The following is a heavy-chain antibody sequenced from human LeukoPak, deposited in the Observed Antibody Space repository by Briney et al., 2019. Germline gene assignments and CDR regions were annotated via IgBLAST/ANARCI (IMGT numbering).Heavy chain of an antibody. Sequence: GGSLRLSCTASGFTFGEYGMSWVRQAPGMGLEWVGRIKSTPAGGTTDYSAPVKGRFTISRDDSQNTLYLQMSSLKTEDTAVYYCTTWSSQFDYWGQGTLVTVSS. V-gene: IGHV3-15*01. CDR2: IKSTPAGGTT. D-gene: IGHD6-6*01. CDR1: GFTFGEYG. J-gene: IGHJ4*02. CDR3: TTWSSQFDY.